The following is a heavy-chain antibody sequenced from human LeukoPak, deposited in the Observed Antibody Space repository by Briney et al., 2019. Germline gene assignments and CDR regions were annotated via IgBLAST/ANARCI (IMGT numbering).Heavy chain of an antibody. CDR1: GGSISSGDYY. J-gene: IGHJ4*02. CDR3: ASLLASSTEVDY. CDR2: IYYRGGT. D-gene: IGHD2-2*01. V-gene: IGHV4-39*01. Sequence: SETLSLTCTVSGGSISSGDYYWSWIRQPPGKGLEWIGSIYYRGGTYYNPSLKSRVTISADTSENQFSLKLSSVTAADTAVYYCASLLASSTEVDYWGQGTLVTVSS.